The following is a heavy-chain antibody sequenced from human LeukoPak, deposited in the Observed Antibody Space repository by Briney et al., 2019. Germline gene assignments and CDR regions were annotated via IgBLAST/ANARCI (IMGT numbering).Heavy chain of an antibody. CDR2: ISAHNGNT. D-gene: IGHD5-18*01. Sequence: ASVKVSCKASGYTFTSYGISWVRQAPGQGLEWMGWISAHNGNTNYAQKFQDRVTMTTDTPTSTAYMELRSLRSDDTAVYYCARDFVDTVMVVDYWGQGTLVTVSS. J-gene: IGHJ4*02. CDR1: GYTFTSYG. CDR3: ARDFVDTVMVVDY. V-gene: IGHV1-18*01.